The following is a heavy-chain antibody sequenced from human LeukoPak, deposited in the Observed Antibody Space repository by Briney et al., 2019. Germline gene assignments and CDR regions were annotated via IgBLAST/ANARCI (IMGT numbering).Heavy chain of an antibody. CDR3: ARVLFHSLAVFDY. V-gene: IGHV3-48*03. CDR2: ITTSGTTT. J-gene: IGHJ4*02. CDR1: GGSISNSRYY. D-gene: IGHD2/OR15-2a*01. Sequence: LSLTCSVSGGSISNSRYYWGWVRQAPGKGLEWVSYITTSGTTTYYADSLKGRFTISRDNAKNSLYLQMNSLRAEDTAVYYCARVLFHSLAVFDYWGQGTWSPSPQ.